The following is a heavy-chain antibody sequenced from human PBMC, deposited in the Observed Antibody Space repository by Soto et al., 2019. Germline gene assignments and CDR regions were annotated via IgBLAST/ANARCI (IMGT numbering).Heavy chain of an antibody. CDR2: ITTYNGNT. V-gene: IGHV1-18*01. CDR3: ARALTGYGMDV. CDR1: RYIFTNYG. Sequence: QVQLVQSGVEVREPGASVKVSCKAVRYIFTNYGVSWVRQAPGQGLEWMGWITTYNGNTEYAQKFQGRVTMTTDASTSTAYMELGSPRSDHTAIYYCARALTGYGMDVWGQGTTVTVSS. J-gene: IGHJ6*02.